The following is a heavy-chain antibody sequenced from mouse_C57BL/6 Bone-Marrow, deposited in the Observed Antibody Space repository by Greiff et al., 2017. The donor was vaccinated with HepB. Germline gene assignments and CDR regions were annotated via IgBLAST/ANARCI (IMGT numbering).Heavy chain of an antibody. CDR3: ALYYGKCFDY. CDR1: GYTFTSYG. CDR2: IYPRSGNT. D-gene: IGHD2-1*01. V-gene: IGHV1-81*01. Sequence: VQLQQSGAELARPGASVTLSCKASGYTFTSYGISWVKQRTGQGLVWIGEIYPRSGNTYYNEKFKGKATLTADKSSSTAYMELRSLTSEDSAVYFCALYYGKCFDYWGQGTTLTVSS. J-gene: IGHJ2*01.